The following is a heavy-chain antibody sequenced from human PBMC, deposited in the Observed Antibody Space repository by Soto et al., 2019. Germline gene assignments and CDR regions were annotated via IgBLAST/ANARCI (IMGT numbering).Heavy chain of an antibody. V-gene: IGHV4-34*01. Sequence: SETLSLTCAVYGGSFSGYYWSWIRQPPGKGLEWIGEINHSGTTKYNPSLKSRVTISVDTSKNQFSLKLSSVTAADTAVYYCARKRTQLWLQGDMDVWGQGTTVTVSS. D-gene: IGHD5-18*01. J-gene: IGHJ6*02. CDR1: GGSFSGYY. CDR3: ARKRTQLWLQGDMDV. CDR2: INHSGTT.